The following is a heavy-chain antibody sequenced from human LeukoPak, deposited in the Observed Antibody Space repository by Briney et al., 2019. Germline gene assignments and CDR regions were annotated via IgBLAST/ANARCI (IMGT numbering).Heavy chain of an antibody. D-gene: IGHD3-10*01. V-gene: IGHV1-18*01. CDR3: ARAGSMVRGVIIGNNWFDP. CDR1: GCTFTSYG. CDR2: ISAYNGNT. Sequence: ASVKVSCKASGCTFTSYGISWVRQAPGQGLEWMGWISAYNGNTNYAQKLQGRVTMTTDTSTSTAYMELRSLRSDDTAVYYCARAGSMVRGVIIGNNWFDPWGQGTLVTVSS. J-gene: IGHJ5*02.